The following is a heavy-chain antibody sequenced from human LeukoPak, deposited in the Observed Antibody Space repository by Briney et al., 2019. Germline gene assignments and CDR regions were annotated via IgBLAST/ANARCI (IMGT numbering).Heavy chain of an antibody. CDR3: ARGYCSSTSCSNWFDP. CDR1: GYTFTSYD. D-gene: IGHD2-2*01. J-gene: IGHJ5*02. Sequence: GASVKVSCKASGYTFTSYDINWVRQATGQGLEWMGWMNPNSGNTGYAQKFQGRVTMIRNTSISTAYMELSSLRSEDTAVYYCARGYCSSTSCSNWFDPWGQGTLVTVSS. V-gene: IGHV1-8*01. CDR2: MNPNSGNT.